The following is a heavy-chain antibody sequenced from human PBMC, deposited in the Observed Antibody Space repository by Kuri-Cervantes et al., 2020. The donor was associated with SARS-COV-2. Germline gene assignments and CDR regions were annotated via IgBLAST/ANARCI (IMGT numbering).Heavy chain of an antibody. D-gene: IGHD3-9*01. J-gene: IGHJ6*04. CDR3: ARSQVVRHLDWSSELSYRYYMDV. V-gene: IGHV4-59*01. CDR2: IYYSGST. Sequence: SETLSLTCTVSGGSISSYYWSWIRQPPGKGLEWIGYIYYSGSTNYNPSLKCRVTISVDTSKNQFSLKLSSVTAADTAVYFCARSQVVRHLDWSSELSYRYYMDVWGKGTTVTVSS. CDR1: GGSISSYY.